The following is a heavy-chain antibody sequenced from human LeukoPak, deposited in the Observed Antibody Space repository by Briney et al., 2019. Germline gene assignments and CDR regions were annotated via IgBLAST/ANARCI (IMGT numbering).Heavy chain of an antibody. CDR3: ARSYSNHLFGMDV. V-gene: IGHV3-66*01. J-gene: IGHJ6*02. CDR1: GFTVSSYY. D-gene: IGHD4-11*01. Sequence: GRSLGLSRAASGFTVSSYYMTWVRQAPGKGLEWVSVMYSVGSTYYADSVKGRVAISRDNSQNTVFPQMNSVRVEDTAVYYCARSYSNHLFGMDVWGQGTAVTVSS. CDR2: MYSVGST.